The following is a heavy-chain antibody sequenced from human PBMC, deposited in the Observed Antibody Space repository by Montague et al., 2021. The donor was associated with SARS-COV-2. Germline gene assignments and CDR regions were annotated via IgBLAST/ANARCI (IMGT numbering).Heavy chain of an antibody. Sequence: SLRLSCAPSGFTFSSYAMHWVRPAPGKGLEWVAVISYDGSNKYYXDSVKGRFTISRDNSKNTLYLQMNSLSAEDTAVYYCARGRGGSYRTAFDIRGQGTMVTVSS. CDR3: ARGRGGSYRTAFDI. V-gene: IGHV3-30*04. D-gene: IGHD1-26*01. J-gene: IGHJ3*02. CDR1: GFTFSSYA. CDR2: ISYDGSNK.